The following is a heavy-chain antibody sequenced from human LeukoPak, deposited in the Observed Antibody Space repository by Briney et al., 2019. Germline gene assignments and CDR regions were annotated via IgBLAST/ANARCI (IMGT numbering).Heavy chain of an antibody. Sequence: PGRSLRLSCAASGFTFSSYGMHWVRQAPGKVLEWVAVIWYDGSNKYYADSVKGRFTISRDNSKNTLYLQMNSLRAEDTAVYYCARDSTVAGTGFYWGQGTLVTVSS. J-gene: IGHJ4*02. CDR2: IWYDGSNK. D-gene: IGHD6-19*01. CDR1: GFTFSSYG. V-gene: IGHV3-33*01. CDR3: ARDSTVAGTGFY.